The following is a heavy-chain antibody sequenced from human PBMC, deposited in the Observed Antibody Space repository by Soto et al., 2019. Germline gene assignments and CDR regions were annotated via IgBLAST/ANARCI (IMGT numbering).Heavy chain of an antibody. CDR2: ILSLESHK. V-gene: IGHV3-11*01. CDR1: GFNFSDYY. D-gene: IGHD2-8*01. Sequence: GGSLRLSCSGFGFNFSDYYMNWIRQSPVKGLEWVSSILSLESHKYYAASVMGRFSVSRDNARRSLFLQMNNLRAEDTGIYFCATGLKDTSNRPSFDSWGPGTPVTVSS. J-gene: IGHJ4*02. CDR3: ATGLKDTSNRPSFDS.